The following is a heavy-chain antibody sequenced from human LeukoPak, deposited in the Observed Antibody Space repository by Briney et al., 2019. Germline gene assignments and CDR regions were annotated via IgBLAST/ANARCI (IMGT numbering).Heavy chain of an antibody. CDR1: GYSFSTYA. V-gene: IGHV1-3*01. CDR3: ARVNRYCSGGSCYGDYYYYYGMDV. CDR2: INVGNGNT. Sequence: GASVKVSCKASGYSFSTYAMHWVRQAPGQRLEWMGWINVGNGNTKYSQKFQGRVTITRDTSASTAYMELSSLRSEDTAVYYCARVNRYCSGGSCYGDYYYYYGMDVWGQGTTVTVSS. D-gene: IGHD2-15*01. J-gene: IGHJ6*02.